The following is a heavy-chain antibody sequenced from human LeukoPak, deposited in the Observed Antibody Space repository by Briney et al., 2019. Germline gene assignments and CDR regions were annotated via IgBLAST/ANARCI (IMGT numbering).Heavy chain of an antibody. CDR2: IKQDGSEK. D-gene: IGHD1-26*01. V-gene: IGHV3-7*01. J-gene: IGHJ4*02. CDR3: AMGGSYYGDYFDY. CDR1: GFTFSSYA. Sequence: TGGSLRLSCAASGFTFSSYAMSWVRQAPGKGLEWVANIKQDGSEKYYVDSVKGRFTISRDNAKNSLYLQMNSLRAEDTAVYYCAMGGSYYGDYFDYWGQGTLVTVSS.